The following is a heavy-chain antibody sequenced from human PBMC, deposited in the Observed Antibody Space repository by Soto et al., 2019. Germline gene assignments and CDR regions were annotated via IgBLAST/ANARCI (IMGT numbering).Heavy chain of an antibody. CDR3: AKGSGYYPSDYFDY. D-gene: IGHD3-3*01. Sequence: GGSLRLSCAASGFIFNNYGMHWVRQAPGKGLEWVAVISYDGSNKYYADSVKGRFTISKDNSKNTLYLQMNSLRAEDTAVYYCAKGSGYYPSDYFDYWGQGTLVTVSS. J-gene: IGHJ4*02. CDR1: GFIFNNYG. V-gene: IGHV3-30*18. CDR2: ISYDGSNK.